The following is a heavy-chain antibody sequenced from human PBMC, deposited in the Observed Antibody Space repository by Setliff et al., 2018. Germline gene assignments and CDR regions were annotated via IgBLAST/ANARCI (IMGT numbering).Heavy chain of an antibody. CDR3: ARGRGDY. Sequence: KPSETLSLTCAVYGGSFSDYYWSWIRQPPGKGLEWIGEINHSGSTNYNPSLKSRVTISVDTSKNQFSLKLSSVTAADTAVYYCARGRGDYWGQGTLVTVSS. CDR2: INHSGST. V-gene: IGHV4-34*01. CDR1: GGSFSDYY. J-gene: IGHJ4*02.